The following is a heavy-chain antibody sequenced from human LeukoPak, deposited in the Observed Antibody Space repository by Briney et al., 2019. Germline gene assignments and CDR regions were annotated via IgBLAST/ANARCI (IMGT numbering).Heavy chain of an antibody. D-gene: IGHD5-18*01. CDR1: GFTFSDYY. J-gene: IGHJ4*02. Sequence: GGSLRLSCAASGFTFSDYYMSWIRQAPGKGLEWVSYISRSTSYTNYADSVKGRFTISRDNAKNSLYLQMNSLRAEDTAVYYCARGARGYSSGDYWGQGTLVTVSS. CDR2: ISRSTSYT. CDR3: ARGARGYSSGDY. V-gene: IGHV3-11*05.